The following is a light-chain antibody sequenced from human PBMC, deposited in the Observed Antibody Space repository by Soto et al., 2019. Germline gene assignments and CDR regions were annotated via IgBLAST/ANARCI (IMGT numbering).Light chain of an antibody. V-gene: IGLV2-11*01. CDR3: CLYAVTFDV. CDR2: DVS. J-gene: IGLJ1*01. Sequence: QSVLPQPRSVSASPGQSVTISCTGTSSDVGTYDFVSWYQQHPGKAPRLMIFDVSERPSGVPDRFSGSKSGNTASLTISGLQAEDESDYYCCLYAVTFDVFGTWTKATVL. CDR1: SSDVGTYDF.